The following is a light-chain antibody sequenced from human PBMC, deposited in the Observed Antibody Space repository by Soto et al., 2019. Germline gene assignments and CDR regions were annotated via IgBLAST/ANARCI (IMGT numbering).Light chain of an antibody. CDR3: QQYYSTPRT. Sequence: DIVMTQSPDSLAVSLGERATINCKSSQSVLYSSNNKNYLAWYQQKPGQPPKLLIYWASTRESGVPDRFSGSGYVTDFTLTIRSLHAEDVAVYFCQQYYSTPRTFGQGTKLEIK. J-gene: IGKJ2*01. CDR1: QSVLYSSNNKNY. V-gene: IGKV4-1*01. CDR2: WAS.